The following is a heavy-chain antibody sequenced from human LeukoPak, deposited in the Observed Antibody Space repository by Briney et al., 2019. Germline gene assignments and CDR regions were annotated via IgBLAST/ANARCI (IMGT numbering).Heavy chain of an antibody. CDR1: GGTFSSYA. J-gene: IGHJ4*02. V-gene: IGHV1-69*06. CDR3: ARTDYGDYEFRFDY. D-gene: IGHD4-17*01. CDR2: IIPIFGTA. Sequence: ASVKVSCKASGGTFSSYAISWVRQAPGQGLEWMGGIIPIFGTANYAQKFQGRVTITADKSTSTAYMELSSLRSEDTAVYYCARTDYGDYEFRFDYWGQGTLVTVSS.